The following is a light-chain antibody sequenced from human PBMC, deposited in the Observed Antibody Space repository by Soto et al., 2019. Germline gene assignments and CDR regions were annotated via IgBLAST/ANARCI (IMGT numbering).Light chain of an antibody. Sequence: DIVMTQSPDSLAVSLGERATINCKSSQSVLYSSNNKNYLAWYQQKPGQPPKLLNYWASTRESGVPDRVSGSGSGTDFTLTISSLQAEDVAVYYCQQYYSTPWTFGQGTKVEIK. CDR2: WAS. J-gene: IGKJ1*01. CDR1: QSVLYSSNNKNY. CDR3: QQYYSTPWT. V-gene: IGKV4-1*01.